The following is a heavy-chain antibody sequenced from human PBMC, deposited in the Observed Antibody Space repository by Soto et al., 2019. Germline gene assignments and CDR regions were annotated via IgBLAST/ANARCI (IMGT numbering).Heavy chain of an antibody. Sequence: HPGGSLRLSCAASGFTFSSYAMHWVRQAPGKGLEWVAVISYDGSNKYYADSVKGRFTISRDNSKNTLYLQMNSLRAEDTAVYYCARGAPAYNWNYVNWFDPWGQGTLVTVSS. CDR1: GFTFSSYA. CDR3: ARGAPAYNWNYVNWFDP. D-gene: IGHD1-7*01. J-gene: IGHJ5*02. CDR2: ISYDGSNK. V-gene: IGHV3-30-3*01.